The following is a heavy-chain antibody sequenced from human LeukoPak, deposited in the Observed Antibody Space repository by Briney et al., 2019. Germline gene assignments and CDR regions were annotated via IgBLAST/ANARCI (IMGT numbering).Heavy chain of an antibody. J-gene: IGHJ4*02. CDR2: VSGSASNT. CDR1: GFTFSNYA. Sequence: PGGSLRLPCAASGFTFSNYAMSWVRQAPGKGLEWVSTVSGSASNTYYADSVKGRFTISRDNSKNTLYLQMNSLRADDTAVYYCAKGFQTYGELSFDGWGQGTLVAVSS. CDR3: AKGFQTYGELSFDG. D-gene: IGHD4-17*01. V-gene: IGHV3-23*01.